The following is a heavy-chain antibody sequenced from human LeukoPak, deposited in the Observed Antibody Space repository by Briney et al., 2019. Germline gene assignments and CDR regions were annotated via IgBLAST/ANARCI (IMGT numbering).Heavy chain of an antibody. CDR3: ARDRATLRGNNYDLLTGYYTGWDY. CDR1: GDTFTNNH. J-gene: IGHJ4*02. V-gene: IGHV1-18*04. CDR2: VSTYNGNT. D-gene: IGHD3-9*01. Sequence: ASVKVSCKASGDTFTNNHMHWVRQAPGQGLEWMGWVSTYNGNTNYAQNLQGRVTMTTDRSTSTAYMELRSLTSDDTAVYCCARDRATLRGNNYDLLTGYYTGWDYWAQGTLVSVSS.